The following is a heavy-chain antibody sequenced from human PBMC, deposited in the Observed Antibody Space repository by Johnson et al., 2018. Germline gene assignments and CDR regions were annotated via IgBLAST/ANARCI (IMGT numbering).Heavy chain of an antibody. V-gene: IGHV3-43D*03. CDR3: AKDLSHSYGYRNYYYYMDG. D-gene: IGHD5-18*01. CDR2: ISWDGGST. Sequence: EVQLVESGGVVVQPGGSLRLSCAASGFTFDDYAMHWVRQAPGKGLEWVSRISWDGGSTYYADSGKGRFNISRDNSKNSLYLQMNSLRAEDTALYHCAKDLSHSYGYRNYYYYMDGCGKGTTVTVAS. J-gene: IGHJ6*03. CDR1: GFTFDDYA.